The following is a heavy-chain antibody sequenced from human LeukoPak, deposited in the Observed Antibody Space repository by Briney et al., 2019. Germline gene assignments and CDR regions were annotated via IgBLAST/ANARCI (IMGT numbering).Heavy chain of an antibody. CDR2: IQQDGSET. CDR1: GFTFSSYW. CDR3: ARESGSYYGIH. V-gene: IGHV3-7*01. Sequence: GGSLRLSCAASGFTFSSYWMSWVRQAPGKGLEWVANIQQDGSETYYVDSVKGRFTICSDNSKNSLYLQMNSLRAEDTAVYYCARESGSYYGIHWGQGTLVTVSS. D-gene: IGHD1-26*01. J-gene: IGHJ4*02.